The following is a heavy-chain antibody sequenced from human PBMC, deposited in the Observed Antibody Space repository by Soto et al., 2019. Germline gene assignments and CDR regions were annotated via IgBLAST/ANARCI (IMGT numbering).Heavy chain of an antibody. D-gene: IGHD3-3*01. V-gene: IGHV3-23*01. CDR2: ISGSGGST. CDR3: AKDSDFWSGYSPSYFDY. Sequence: PGGSLRLSCGASGFTFSSYAMSWVRQAPGKGLEWVSAISGSGGSTYYADSVKGRFTISRDNSKNTLYLQMNSLRAEDTAVYYCAKDSDFWSGYSPSYFDYWGQGTLVTVSS. J-gene: IGHJ4*02. CDR1: GFTFSSYA.